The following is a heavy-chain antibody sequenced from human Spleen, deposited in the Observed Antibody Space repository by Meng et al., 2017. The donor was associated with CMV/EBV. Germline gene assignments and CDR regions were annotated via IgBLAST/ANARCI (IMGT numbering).Heavy chain of an antibody. V-gene: IGHV1-18*01. CDR3: ARKDIVVVPAAPQGYYYYGMDV. J-gene: IGHJ6*02. D-gene: IGHD2-2*01. Sequence: ASVKVSCKASGYTFSNYGISWVRQAPGQGLEWMGWIRVYNGNTNYAQKVQGRVTMTTDTSTSTAYMELRSLRSDDTAVYYCARKDIVVVPAAPQGYYYYGMDVWGQGTTVTVSS. CDR2: IRVYNGNT. CDR1: GYTFSNYG.